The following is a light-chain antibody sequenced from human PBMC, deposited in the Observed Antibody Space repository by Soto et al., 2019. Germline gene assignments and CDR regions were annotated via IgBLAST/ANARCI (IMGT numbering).Light chain of an antibody. CDR3: CSSAPESTYV. Sequence: QSALTQPAAMSGSPGQSITISCTGSSSDIGGYNFVSWYQQHPGKAPQLMIYEVSSRPSGVSSRFSGSTSGNAASLTISGLQADDEADYFCCSSAPESTYVFGTGTKVTVL. CDR2: EVS. J-gene: IGLJ1*01. V-gene: IGLV2-14*01. CDR1: SSDIGGYNF.